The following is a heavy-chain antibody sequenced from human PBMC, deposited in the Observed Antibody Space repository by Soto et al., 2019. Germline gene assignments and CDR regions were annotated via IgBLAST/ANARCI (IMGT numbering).Heavy chain of an antibody. Sequence: QVQLQQWGAGLLKPSETLSLTCAVYGGSFSGYYWNWIRQTPGKGLEWIGEINHSGSANYNPSLKSRVSISVDTSKNQFSLKRSSVTAADTAVYYCARGPYDYTWGNHHGWCFDLCGRGTLVTVSS. CDR2: INHSGSA. D-gene: IGHD3-16*01. V-gene: IGHV4-34*01. CDR3: ARGPYDYTWGNHHGWCFDL. CDR1: GGSFSGYY. J-gene: IGHJ2*01.